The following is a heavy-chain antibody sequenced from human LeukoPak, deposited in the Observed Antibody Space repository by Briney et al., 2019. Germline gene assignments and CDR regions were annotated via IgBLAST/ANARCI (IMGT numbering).Heavy chain of an antibody. Sequence: GGSLRLSCAASGFTFSSYAMHWVRQAPGKGQEWVAVMSYDGIHKYYADSVKGRFTISRDNSKNTLYLQMNSLRAKDTAVYYCAKETGSAVGSTDFDYWGQGTLVTVSS. CDR1: GFTFSSYA. J-gene: IGHJ4*02. V-gene: IGHV3-30-3*01. CDR2: MSYDGIHK. CDR3: AKETGSAVGSTDFDY. D-gene: IGHD4-17*01.